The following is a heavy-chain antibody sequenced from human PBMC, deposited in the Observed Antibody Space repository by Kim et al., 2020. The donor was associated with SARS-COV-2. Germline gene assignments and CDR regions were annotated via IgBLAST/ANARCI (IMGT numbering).Heavy chain of an antibody. CDR2: YSSGGT. Sequence: YSSGGTDYNPSLKSRVTISVDTSKNQFSLKLSSVTAADTAVYYCASPRDYWGQGTLVTVSS. J-gene: IGHJ4*02. V-gene: IGHV4-39*01. CDR3: ASPRDY.